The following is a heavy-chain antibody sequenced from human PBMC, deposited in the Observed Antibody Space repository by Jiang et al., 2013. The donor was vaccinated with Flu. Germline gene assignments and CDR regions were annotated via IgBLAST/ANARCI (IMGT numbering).Heavy chain of an antibody. J-gene: IGHJ3*02. Sequence: GSGLVKPSETLSLTCTVSGGSISSYYWSWFRQPPGKGLEWIGYIYYSGSTNSNSSLKSRVTISVDTSRNQFSLKLTSVTAADTAVYYCARPSLIGNYKGAFDIWGQGTMVTVSS. V-gene: IGHV4-59*08. D-gene: IGHD1-7*01. CDR2: IYYSGST. CDR3: ARPSLIGNYKGAFDI. CDR1: GGSISSYY.